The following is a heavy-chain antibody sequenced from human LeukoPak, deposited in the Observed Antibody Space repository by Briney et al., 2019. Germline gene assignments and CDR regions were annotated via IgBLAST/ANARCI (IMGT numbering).Heavy chain of an antibody. CDR3: ARNDYSSSSYFY. CDR1: GFTFSSYE. CDR2: ISSGGSAI. D-gene: IGHD6-6*01. J-gene: IGHJ4*02. Sequence: GGSLRLSCGASGFTFSSYEMNWVRQAPGKGLEWVSYISSGGSAIYYADSVKGRFTISRDNAKNSLYLQMSSLRAEDTAVYYCARNDYSSSSYFYWGQGTLVTVSS. V-gene: IGHV3-48*03.